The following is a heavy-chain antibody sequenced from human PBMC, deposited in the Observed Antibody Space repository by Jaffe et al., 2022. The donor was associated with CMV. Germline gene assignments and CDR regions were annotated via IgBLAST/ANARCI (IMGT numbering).Heavy chain of an antibody. V-gene: IGHV4-59*01. J-gene: IGHJ6*02. CDR3: ARDRAVAGTHYYYGMDV. Sequence: QVQLQESGPGLVKPSETLSLTCTVSGGSISSYYWSWIRQPPGKGLEWIGYIYYSGSTNYNPSLKSRVTISVDTSKNQFSLKLSSVTAADTAVYYCARDRAVAGTHYYYGMDVWGQGTTVTVSS. CDR1: GGSISSYY. CDR2: IYYSGST. D-gene: IGHD6-19*01.